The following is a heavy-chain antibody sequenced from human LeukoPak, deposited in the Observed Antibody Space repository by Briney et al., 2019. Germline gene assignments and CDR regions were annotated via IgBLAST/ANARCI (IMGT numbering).Heavy chain of an antibody. Sequence: PSETLSLTCTVSGGSISSSIYYWGWIRQPPGKGLEWIGSIYFSGSTYYNPSLKSRVTISADTSKSHFSLKLSSVTAADTAVYYCASRFDYWGQGILVTVSP. CDR2: IYFSGST. V-gene: IGHV4-39*02. J-gene: IGHJ4*02. CDR1: GGSISSSIYY. CDR3: ASRFDY.